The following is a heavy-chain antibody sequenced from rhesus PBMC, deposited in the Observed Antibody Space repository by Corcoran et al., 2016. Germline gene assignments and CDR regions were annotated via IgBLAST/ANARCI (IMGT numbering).Heavy chain of an antibody. CDR3: ARIGVPHSSGWAYYFDY. Sequence: QVQLQESGPGLVKPSETLSLTCAVSGGSISVYYWNWIRQPPRKGLEGIGYIGGSDGMTTNNPSTKVPVSIATEPSKNQFSRRLSSGTAADTAVYYCARIGVPHSSGWAYYFDYWGQGVLVTVSS. D-gene: IGHD6-31*01. CDR2: IGGSDGMT. CDR1: GGSISVYY. V-gene: IGHV4-165*02. J-gene: IGHJ4*01.